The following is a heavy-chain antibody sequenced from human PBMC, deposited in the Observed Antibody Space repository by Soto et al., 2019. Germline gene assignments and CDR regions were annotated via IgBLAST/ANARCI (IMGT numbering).Heavy chain of an antibody. CDR2: IIPIFGTA. CDR1: GGTFSSYA. J-gene: IGHJ4*02. D-gene: IGHD1-26*01. V-gene: IGHV1-69*13. CDR3: ARGQWELYYFDY. Sequence: SVKVSCKASGGTFSSYAIIWVRQAPGQGLEWMGGIIPIFGTANYAQKFQGRVTITADESTSTAYMELSSLRSEDTAVYYCARGQWELYYFDYWGQGTLVTVSS.